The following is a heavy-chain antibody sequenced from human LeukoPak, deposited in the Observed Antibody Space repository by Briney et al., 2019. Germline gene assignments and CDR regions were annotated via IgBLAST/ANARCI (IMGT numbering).Heavy chain of an antibody. V-gene: IGHV4-59*01. D-gene: IGHD2-2*01. J-gene: IGHJ4*02. CDR3: ARDEGGQLNYFDY. Sequence: SETPSLTCTVSGGSIRSYYWNWIRQSPGKTLEWIGYIYHSGSTNYNPSLKSRVTISVDTSKSQFSLKLSSVTAADTAVYYCARDEGGQLNYFDYWGQGTLVTVSS. CDR2: IYHSGST. CDR1: GGSIRSYY.